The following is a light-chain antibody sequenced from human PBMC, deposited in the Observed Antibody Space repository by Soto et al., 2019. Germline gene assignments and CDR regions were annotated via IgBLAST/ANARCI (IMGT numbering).Light chain of an antibody. CDR3: CSYAGGRSPYV. J-gene: IGLJ1*01. CDR2: EVS. Sequence: QSALTQPASMSGSPGQSITISCTGTTSDVGSYDLVSWYQQHPGKAPKIMIYEVSKRPSGDSNRFSGSKSGNTASLTISGLQAEDEADYYCCSYAGGRSPYVFGTGTKVTVL. V-gene: IGLV2-23*02. CDR1: TSDVGSYDL.